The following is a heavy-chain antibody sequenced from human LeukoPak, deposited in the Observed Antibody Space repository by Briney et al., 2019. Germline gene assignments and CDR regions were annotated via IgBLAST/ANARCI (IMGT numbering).Heavy chain of an antibody. V-gene: IGHV3-23*01. CDR2: ISGSGGNT. Sequence: PGGSLRLSCAASGFTFSSYAMSWVRQAPGKGLEWVSGISGSGGNTYYADSVKGRFTISRDNSKYTLYLQMNSLRAEDTAVYYCAKGGSGSPFDHWGQGTQVTVSS. CDR3: AKGGSGSPFDH. CDR1: GFTFSSYA. D-gene: IGHD3-10*01. J-gene: IGHJ4*02.